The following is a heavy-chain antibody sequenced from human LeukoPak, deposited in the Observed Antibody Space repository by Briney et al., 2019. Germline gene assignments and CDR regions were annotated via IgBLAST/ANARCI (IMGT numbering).Heavy chain of an antibody. CDR3: ASESWDNYFDY. J-gene: IGHJ4*02. V-gene: IGHV4-59*12. CDR1: GGSISSYY. D-gene: IGHD6-13*01. CDR2: IYHSGST. Sequence: SETLSLTCTVSGGSISSYYWSWIRQPPGKGLEWIGYIYHSGSTDYNPSLKSRVTISVDTSKNQFSLKLSSVTAADTAVYYCASESWDNYFDYWGQGTLVTVSS.